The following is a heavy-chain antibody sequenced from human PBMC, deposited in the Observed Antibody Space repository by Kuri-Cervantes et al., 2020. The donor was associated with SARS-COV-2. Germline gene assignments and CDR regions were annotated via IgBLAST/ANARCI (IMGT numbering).Heavy chain of an antibody. D-gene: IGHD5-12*01. Sequence: SCAASGFTFTSYGFHWVRQAPGKGLEWVAVISYDSNNKYYADSVKGRFTISRDNSKNTLYLQMNSLRVEDTAFYYCAKDRSGRYREYYYYGMDVWGLGTTVTVSS. J-gene: IGHJ6*02. CDR3: AKDRSGRYREYYYYGMDV. V-gene: IGHV3-30*18. CDR2: ISYDSNNK. CDR1: GFTFTSYG.